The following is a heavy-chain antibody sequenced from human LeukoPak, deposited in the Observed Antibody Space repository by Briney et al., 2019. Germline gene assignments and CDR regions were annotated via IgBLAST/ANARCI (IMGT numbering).Heavy chain of an antibody. CDR3: ARQGVVGANPYNWFDP. CDR2: INHSGST. V-gene: IGHV4-39*01. D-gene: IGHD1-26*01. J-gene: IGHJ5*02. CDR1: NGSISSSAYF. Sequence: SEALSLTCNVSNGSISSSAYFWGWIHQPPGKGLEWIGEINHSGSTNYNPSLKSRVTISVDTSKNQFSLKLSSVTAADTAVYYCARQGVVGANPYNWFDPWGQGTLVTVSS.